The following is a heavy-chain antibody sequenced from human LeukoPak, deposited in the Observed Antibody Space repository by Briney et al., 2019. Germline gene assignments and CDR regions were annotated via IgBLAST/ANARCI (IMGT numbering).Heavy chain of an antibody. V-gene: IGHV4-61*02. Sequence: PSETLSLTCTVSGGSISSGSYYWSWIRQPAGKGLEWIGRIYTSGSTNYNPSLKSRVTISVDTSKNQFSLKLSSVTAADTAVYYCARQRTYYYDSSGYYHDYWGQGTLVTVSS. CDR3: ARQRTYYYDSSGYYHDY. D-gene: IGHD3-22*01. CDR2: IYTSGST. J-gene: IGHJ4*02. CDR1: GGSISSGSYY.